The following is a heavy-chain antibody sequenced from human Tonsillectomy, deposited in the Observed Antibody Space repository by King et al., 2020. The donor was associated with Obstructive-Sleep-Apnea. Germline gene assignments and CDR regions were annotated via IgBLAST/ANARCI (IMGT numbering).Heavy chain of an antibody. CDR2: IYPGDSDT. V-gene: IGHV5-51*01. Sequence: QLVQSGAEVKKPGESLKISCKGSGYSFTSYWIGWVRQMPGKGLEWMGIIYPGDSDTRYSPSFQGQVTISADKSIRTAYLQWRSLKASDTAMYYWAGSRRPDGDYYGMDVWGQGTTVTVSS. CDR1: GYSFTSYW. CDR3: AGSRRPDGDYYGMDV. J-gene: IGHJ6*02. D-gene: IGHD2-2*01.